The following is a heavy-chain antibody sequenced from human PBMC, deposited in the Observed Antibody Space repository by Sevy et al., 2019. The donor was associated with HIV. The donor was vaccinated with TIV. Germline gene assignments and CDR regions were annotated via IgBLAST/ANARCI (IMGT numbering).Heavy chain of an antibody. V-gene: IGHV3-21*04. D-gene: IGHD3-3*01. CDR2: ISDDSRYI. CDR1: GFTFRTYS. Sequence: GGSLRLSCAASGFTFRTYSMNWVRQAPGKGLKWLSSISDDSRYIYYSDSVKGRFTISRANAKNLLFLQMNNLRVEDTAIYYCARDFTIFGVVSGIDYWGQRNLVTVSS. J-gene: IGHJ4*02. CDR3: ARDFTIFGVVSGIDY.